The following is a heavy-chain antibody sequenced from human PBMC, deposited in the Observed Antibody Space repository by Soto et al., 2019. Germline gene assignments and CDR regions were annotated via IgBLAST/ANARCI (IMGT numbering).Heavy chain of an antibody. CDR1: GYTFTSYG. Sequence: QVQLVQSGAEVKKPGASVKVSCKTSGYTFTSYGVSWVRQAPGQGLEWMGWINTYDGDTHYAQKLQGRVTMNTDTSTSTAYRELRSLTSDHTAVYYCARDYGNSGYDFWGQGALVTVS. CDR2: INTYDGDT. CDR3: ARDYGNSGYDF. D-gene: IGHD6-25*01. V-gene: IGHV1-18*01. J-gene: IGHJ4*02.